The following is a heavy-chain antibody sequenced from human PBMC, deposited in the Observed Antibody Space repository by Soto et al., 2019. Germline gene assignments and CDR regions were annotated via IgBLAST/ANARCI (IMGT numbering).Heavy chain of an antibody. J-gene: IGHJ4*02. CDR1: GFTFNNYA. CDR3: AKVWRSSSSLPRIDY. CDR2: ITWNSGSI. D-gene: IGHD6-6*01. Sequence: EVQLVESGGGLVQPGRSLRLSCAASGFTFNNYAMHWVRQAPGKGLEWVSGITWNSGSIGYADSVKGRFTISRDNAKNSLYVQMNSLRAEDTAFYYCAKVWRSSSSLPRIDYWGQGTLVTVSS. V-gene: IGHV3-9*01.